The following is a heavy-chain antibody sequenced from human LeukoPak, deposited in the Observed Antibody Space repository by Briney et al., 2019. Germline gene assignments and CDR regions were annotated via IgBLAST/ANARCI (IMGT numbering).Heavy chain of an antibody. CDR3: AKMTAPAY. D-gene: IGHD5-18*01. V-gene: IGHV3-74*01. CDR2: ISNDGTTT. J-gene: IGHJ4*02. Sequence: GRSPRLSCAASGFTFSSYWMHWVRQAPGKGLVWVSRISNDGTTTTYADSVKGRFTISRDNAKNTLYLQMNSLRVEDTAIYYCAKMTAPAYWGQGTLVTVSS. CDR1: GFTFSSYW.